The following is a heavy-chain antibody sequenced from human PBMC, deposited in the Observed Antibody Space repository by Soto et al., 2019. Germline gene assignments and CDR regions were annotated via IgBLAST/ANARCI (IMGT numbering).Heavy chain of an antibody. CDR3: ARGITLPTPLDY. J-gene: IGHJ4*02. V-gene: IGHV1-3*01. D-gene: IGHD1-20*01. CDR2: INAGNGNT. Sequence: SSVKVSCKASGYTFTRYGMHWVRQAPGQRLERMGWINAGNGNTKYSQKFQGRVTITRDTSASTAYMELSSLRSEDTAVYYCARGITLPTPLDYWGQGTLVRVSS. CDR1: GYTFTRYG.